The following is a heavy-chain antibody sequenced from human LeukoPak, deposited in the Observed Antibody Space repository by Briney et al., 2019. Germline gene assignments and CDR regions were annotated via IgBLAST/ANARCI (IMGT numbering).Heavy chain of an antibody. CDR2: VIPILGIA. CDR3: AVGIQLWLVSDY. Sequence: SVKVSCKASGGTFSSYAISWVRQAPGQGLEWMGRVIPILGIANYAQKFQGRVTMTRDTSTSTVYMELSSLRSEDTAVHYCAVGIQLWLVSDYWGQGTLVTVSS. J-gene: IGHJ4*02. D-gene: IGHD5-18*01. CDR1: GGTFSSYA. V-gene: IGHV1-69*04.